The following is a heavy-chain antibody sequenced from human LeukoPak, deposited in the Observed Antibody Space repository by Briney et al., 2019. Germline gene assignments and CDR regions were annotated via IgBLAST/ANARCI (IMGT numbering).Heavy chain of an antibody. Sequence: AASVKVSCKASGYTFTGYYMHWVRQAPGQGLEWMGRINPNSGGTNYAQKLQGRVTMTTDTSTSTAYMELRSLRSDDTAVYYCARAWLGLTGDGYTADNWFDPWGQGTLVTVSS. J-gene: IGHJ5*02. CDR3: ARAWLGLTGDGYTADNWFDP. CDR2: INPNSGGT. CDR1: GYTFTGYY. D-gene: IGHD5-24*01. V-gene: IGHV1-2*06.